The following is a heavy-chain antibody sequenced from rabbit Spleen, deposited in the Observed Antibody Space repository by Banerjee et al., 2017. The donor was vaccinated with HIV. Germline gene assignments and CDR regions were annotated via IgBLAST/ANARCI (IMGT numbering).Heavy chain of an antibody. CDR1: GFTLSSYYM. D-gene: IGHD8-1*01. Sequence: QEQLEESGGGLVQPGGSLKLSCTASGFTLSSYYMNWVRQAPGKGLEWIACIDTGSSGFTYFASWAKGRFTISKTSSTTVTLQVTSLTAADTATYFCARDSGTSFSSYGMDLWGPGTLVTVS. CDR2: IDTGSSGFT. J-gene: IGHJ6*01. CDR3: ARDSGTSFSSYGMDL. V-gene: IGHV1S45*01.